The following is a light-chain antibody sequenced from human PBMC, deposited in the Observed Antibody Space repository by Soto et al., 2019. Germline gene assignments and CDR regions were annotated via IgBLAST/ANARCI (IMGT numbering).Light chain of an antibody. CDR2: EVS. CDR3: TSYSGSSNNLV. J-gene: IGLJ2*01. Sequence: QSALTPPPSASGSPGQSVTISCTGTSSDVGGYNYVSWYQQHPGKVPKLLIYEVSKRPSGVPDRFSGSKSCNTASLTVSGFEAEDEADLYCTSYSGSSNNLVFGRGTKLTVL. V-gene: IGLV2-8*01. CDR1: SSDVGGYNY.